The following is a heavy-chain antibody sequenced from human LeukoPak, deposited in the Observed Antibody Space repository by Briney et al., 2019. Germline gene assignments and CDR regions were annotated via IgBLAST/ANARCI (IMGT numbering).Heavy chain of an antibody. CDR1: GYTFTSYD. Sequence: ASVKVSCKASGYTFTSYDINWVRQATGQGLEWMGWMNPNSGNTGYAQKFQGRVTITRNTSISTAYMELSSLRSEDTAVYYCARGSGDGKLDYYYMDVWGKGTTVTVSS. D-gene: IGHD1-14*01. J-gene: IGHJ6*03. V-gene: IGHV1-8*03. CDR3: ARGSGDGKLDYYYMDV. CDR2: MNPNSGNT.